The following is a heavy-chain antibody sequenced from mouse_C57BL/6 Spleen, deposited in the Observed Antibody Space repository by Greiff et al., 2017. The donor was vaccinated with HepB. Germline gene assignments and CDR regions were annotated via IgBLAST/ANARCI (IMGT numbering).Heavy chain of an antibody. J-gene: IGHJ3*01. CDR2: ISSGSSTI. D-gene: IGHD1-1*01. Sequence: EVQLVESGGGLVKPGGSLKLSCAASGFTFSDYGMHWVRQAPEKGLEWVAYISSGSSTIYYADTVKGRFTISRDNAKNTLFLQMTSLRSEDTAMYYCARPYGSSYPWFAYWGQRTLVTVSA. V-gene: IGHV5-17*01. CDR1: GFTFSDYG. CDR3: ARPYGSSYPWFAY.